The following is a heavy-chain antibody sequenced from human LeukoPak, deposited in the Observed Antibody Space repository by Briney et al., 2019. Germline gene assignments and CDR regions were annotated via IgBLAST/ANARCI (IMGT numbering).Heavy chain of an antibody. CDR3: AKVRGYSYGPFDY. D-gene: IGHD5-18*01. Sequence: PGGSLRLSCVASGFTFDDYAMHWVRQATGKGLEWVSGISWNSGSIDYADSVKGRFTVSRDNAKNSLYLQMNSLRAEDTALYYCAKVRGYSYGPFDYWGQGTLVNVSS. J-gene: IGHJ4*02. CDR2: ISWNSGSI. V-gene: IGHV3-9*01. CDR1: GFTFDDYA.